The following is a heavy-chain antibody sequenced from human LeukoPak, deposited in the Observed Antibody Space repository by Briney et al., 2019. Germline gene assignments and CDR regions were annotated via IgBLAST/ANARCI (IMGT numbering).Heavy chain of an antibody. Sequence: GGSLRLSCAASGFTLSNAWMSWVRQAPGKGLEWVGRIKRKGADGTTDYAAPVKGRFTILRDDSKRTVYLQMNSLKAEDTAVYYCATDLLDSWGQGTLVTVSS. CDR2: IKRKGADGTT. CDR1: GFTLSNAW. CDR3: ATDLLDS. V-gene: IGHV3-15*01. J-gene: IGHJ5*01.